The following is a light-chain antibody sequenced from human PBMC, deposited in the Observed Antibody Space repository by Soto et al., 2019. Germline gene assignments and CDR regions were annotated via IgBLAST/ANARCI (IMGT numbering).Light chain of an antibody. CDR1: SSDVGGYNY. CDR2: DVS. CDR3: SSYTSSRTLV. Sequence: QSVLTQPASVSGSPGQSITISCTGTSSDVGGYNYVSWYQQHPGKAPQLMICDVSNRPSGVSDRFSGSKSGNTASLTISGLQAEDEGDYYCSSYTSSRTLVFGGGTKLTVL. V-gene: IGLV2-14*03. J-gene: IGLJ2*01.